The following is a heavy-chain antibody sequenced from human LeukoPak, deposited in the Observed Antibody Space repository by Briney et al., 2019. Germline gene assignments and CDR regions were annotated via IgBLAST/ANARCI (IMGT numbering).Heavy chain of an antibody. D-gene: IGHD3-22*01. CDR2: MNPNSGNT. CDR3: ARMSYYDSSGDNWFDP. CDR1: GYTFTSYD. V-gene: IGHV1-8*01. Sequence: ASVKVSCKASGYTFTSYDINWVRQATGQGLEWMGWMNPNSGNTGYAQRFQGRVTMTRDTSISTAYMELSSLRSEDTAVYYCARMSYYDSSGDNWFDPWGQGTLVTVSS. J-gene: IGHJ5*02.